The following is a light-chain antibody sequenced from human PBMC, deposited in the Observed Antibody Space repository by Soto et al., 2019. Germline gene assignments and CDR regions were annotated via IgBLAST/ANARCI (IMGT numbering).Light chain of an antibody. V-gene: IGKV3-20*01. J-gene: IGKJ1*01. CDR2: GAS. CDR3: QHYYDTPWT. Sequence: EIVMTQSPATLSVSPGEGATLSCRASQSVSSSYLAWYQQKPGQAPRLLIYGASSRATGIPDRFSGSGAGTDFTLTISSLQPEDVAVYYCQHYYDTPWTFGQGTKVDIK. CDR1: QSVSSSY.